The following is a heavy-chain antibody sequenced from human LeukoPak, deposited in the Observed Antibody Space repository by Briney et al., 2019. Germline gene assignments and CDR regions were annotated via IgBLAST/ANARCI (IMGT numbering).Heavy chain of an antibody. V-gene: IGHV1-18*01. CDR3: ARDGYYYDSSGHPVDY. CDR1: GYTFTSYG. D-gene: IGHD3-22*01. CDR2: VSAYNGNT. J-gene: IGHJ4*02. Sequence: ASVKVSCKASGYTFTSYGISWVRQAPGRGLEWMGWVSAYNGNTNYAQKLQGRVTMTTDTSTSTAYMELRSLRSDDTAVYYCARDGYYYDSSGHPVDYWGQGTLVTVSS.